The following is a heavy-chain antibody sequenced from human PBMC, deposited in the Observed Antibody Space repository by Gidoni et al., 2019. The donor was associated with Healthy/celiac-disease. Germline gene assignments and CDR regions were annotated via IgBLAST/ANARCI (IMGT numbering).Heavy chain of an antibody. Sequence: EVQLVESGGGLVKPGRSLRLSCTASGFTFGDYAMSWFRQAPGKGLEWVGFIRSKAYGGTTEYAASVKGRFTISRDDSKSIAYLQMNSLKTEDTAVYYCTRDRRFLEWSRRYYYYYYMDVWGKGTTVTVSS. D-gene: IGHD3-3*01. J-gene: IGHJ6*03. CDR1: GFTFGDYA. CDR3: TRDRRFLEWSRRYYYYYYMDV. V-gene: IGHV3-49*05. CDR2: IRSKAYGGTT.